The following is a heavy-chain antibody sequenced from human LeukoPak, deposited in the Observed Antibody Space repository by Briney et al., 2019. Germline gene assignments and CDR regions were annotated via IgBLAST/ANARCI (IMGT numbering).Heavy chain of an antibody. CDR2: IKQDGSEK. J-gene: IGHJ4*02. Sequence: GGSLRLSCAASGFTFSTHWMSWVRQAPGKGLEWVANIKQDGSEKYYVDSVKGRFTISRDNAKNSLDLQMNSLRVEDTAVYYCVRGVTVPLCWGQGTLVTVSS. V-gene: IGHV3-7*03. CDR3: VRGVTVPLC. CDR1: GFTFSTHW. D-gene: IGHD4-23*01.